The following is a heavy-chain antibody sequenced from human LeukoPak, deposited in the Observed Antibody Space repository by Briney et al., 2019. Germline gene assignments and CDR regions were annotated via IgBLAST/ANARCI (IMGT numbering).Heavy chain of an antibody. V-gene: IGHV3-11*01. CDR3: ARDKGLFKYYDSSDAFDI. D-gene: IGHD3-22*01. CDR1: GFTFFNYA. Sequence: PEGSLRLSCVASGFTFFNYAMTWIRQAPGKGLEWVSYISSSGSTIYYADSVKGRFTISRDNAKNSLYLQMNSLRAEDTAVYYCARDKGLFKYYDSSDAFDIWGQGTMVTVSS. J-gene: IGHJ3*02. CDR2: ISSSGSTI.